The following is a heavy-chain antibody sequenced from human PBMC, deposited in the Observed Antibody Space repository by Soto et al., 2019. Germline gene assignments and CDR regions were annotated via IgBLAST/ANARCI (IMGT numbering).Heavy chain of an antibody. D-gene: IGHD4-4*01. CDR3: ARASYSNAWYRFDL. V-gene: IGHV3-7*03. J-gene: IGHJ4*02. CDR1: GFTFSGYW. CDR2: IKHDGSVQ. Sequence: QLVESGGGLVQPGGSLRLSCEASGFTFSGYWMSWVRQAPGKGLEWVADIKHDGSVQYYADSVKGRLTISRDNAKKQLYLQMNGLRAEDTALYYCARASYSNAWYRFDLWGQGTLVTVSS.